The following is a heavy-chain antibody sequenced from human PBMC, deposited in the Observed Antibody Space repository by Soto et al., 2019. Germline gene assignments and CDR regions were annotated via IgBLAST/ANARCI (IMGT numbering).Heavy chain of an antibody. CDR3: ARGYYYYYMDV. CDR1: GFTFSSYS. J-gene: IGHJ6*03. Sequence: EVQLVESGGGLVQPGGSLRLSCAASGFTFSSYSMNWVRQAQGKGLEWVSYISSSSSTIYYADSVKGRFTISRDNAKNSLYLQMNSLRAEDTAVYYCARGYYYYYMDVWGKGATVTVSS. V-gene: IGHV3-48*01. CDR2: ISSSSSTI.